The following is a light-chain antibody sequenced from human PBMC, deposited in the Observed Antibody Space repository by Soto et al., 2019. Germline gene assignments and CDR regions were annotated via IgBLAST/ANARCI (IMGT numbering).Light chain of an antibody. Sequence: QSVLTQPASVSGSPGQSITISCTGTSSDVGSYDYVSWYQQHPGKAPKLMIYDVSHRPSGVSNRFSGSKSGNTASLTISGLQAEDEADYYCSSYTTSSTLVFGGGTKVTVL. CDR2: DVS. J-gene: IGLJ2*01. CDR1: SSDVGSYDY. CDR3: SSYTTSSTLV. V-gene: IGLV2-14*01.